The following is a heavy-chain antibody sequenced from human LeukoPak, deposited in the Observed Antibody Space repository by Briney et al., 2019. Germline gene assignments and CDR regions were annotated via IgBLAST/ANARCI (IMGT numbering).Heavy chain of an antibody. CDR1: GGSISSYY. D-gene: IGHD3-22*01. V-gene: IGHV4-59*12. Sequence: SETLSLTCTVSGGSISSYYWSWIRQPPGKGLEWIGYIYYSGSTNYNPSLKSRVTISVDTSKNQFSLKLSSVTAADTAVYYCARGGKSSDDAFDIWGQGTMVTVSS. CDR3: ARGGKSSDDAFDI. J-gene: IGHJ3*02. CDR2: IYYSGST.